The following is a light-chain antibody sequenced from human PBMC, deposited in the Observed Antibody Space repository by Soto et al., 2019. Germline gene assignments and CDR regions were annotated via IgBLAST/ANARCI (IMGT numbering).Light chain of an antibody. CDR3: CSYVGARTYV. CDR1: VSDVGNFGP. J-gene: IGLJ1*01. Sequence: QSVLTQPASVSGSPGQSITISCTGSVSDVGNFGPVSWYQQHPGQVPKLIIYEGNRRPSGVSSRFSGSKSGNTASLTISGLQAEDEADYYCCSYVGARTYVFGPGTKVTVL. CDR2: EGN. V-gene: IGLV2-23*01.